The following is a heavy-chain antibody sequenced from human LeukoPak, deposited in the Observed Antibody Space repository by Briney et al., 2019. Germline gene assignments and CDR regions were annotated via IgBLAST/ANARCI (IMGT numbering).Heavy chain of an antibody. J-gene: IGHJ4*02. Sequence: PGGSLRLSCAASGFAFSSYAMSWVRQAPGKGLEWVSAISGSGGSSHYADSVGGRFTISRDNSKNTLFLQMNSLRDEDTAVYHCAKDLYSNYGPADYWGQGNLVTVSS. V-gene: IGHV3-23*01. CDR1: GFAFSSYA. D-gene: IGHD4-11*01. CDR2: ISGSGGSS. CDR3: AKDLYSNYGPADY.